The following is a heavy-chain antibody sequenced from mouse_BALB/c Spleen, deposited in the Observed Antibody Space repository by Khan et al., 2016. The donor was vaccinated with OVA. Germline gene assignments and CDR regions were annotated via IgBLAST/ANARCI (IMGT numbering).Heavy chain of an antibody. V-gene: IGHV1S137*01. CDR1: GYTFTDYA. Sequence: QVQLQQSGAELVRPGVSLKISCKGSGYTFTDYAMHWVKQSPAKSLEWIGVISTYYGDPDYTHNFKGQVTMTVDRSSNTAYMELARLTSEDSAIYYCASGGKFAYWGQGTLVTVSA. J-gene: IGHJ3*01. CDR2: ISTYYGDP. D-gene: IGHD1-1*02. CDR3: ASGGKFAY.